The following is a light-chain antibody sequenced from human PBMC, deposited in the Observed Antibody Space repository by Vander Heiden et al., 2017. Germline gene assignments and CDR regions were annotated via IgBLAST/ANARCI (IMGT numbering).Light chain of an antibody. Sequence: DIQMTQSPSSLSAYVGDRVTITCRASQSISSYLNWYQQKPGKVPKVLIYAASNLQSGVPSRSSGGPHGTDFTLTMRSRQPDDFPTYYCKQGYTDQMYT. V-gene: IGKV1-39*01. CDR1: QSISSY. J-gene: IGKJ2*01. CDR2: AAS. CDR3: KQGYTDQMYT.